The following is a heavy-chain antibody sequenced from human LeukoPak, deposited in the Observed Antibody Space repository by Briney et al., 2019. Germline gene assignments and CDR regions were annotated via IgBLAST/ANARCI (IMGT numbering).Heavy chain of an antibody. CDR3: ARVRRDSYGHSNYYYYMDV. D-gene: IGHD5-18*01. V-gene: IGHV3-48*03. CDR2: ISSSGSTI. CDR1: GFTFSSYE. J-gene: IGHJ6*03. Sequence: PGGSLRLSCAASGFTFSSYEMNWVRQAPGKGLEWVSYISSSGSTIYYADSVKGRFTISRDNAKNSLYLQMNSLRAEDTAVYYCARVRRDSYGHSNYYYYMDVWGKGTTVTVSS.